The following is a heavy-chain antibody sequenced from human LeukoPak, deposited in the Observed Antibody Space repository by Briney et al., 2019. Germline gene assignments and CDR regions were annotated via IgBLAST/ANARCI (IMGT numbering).Heavy chain of an antibody. D-gene: IGHD3-3*01. CDR3: ARDRSSRYYDFWSGYWYWFDP. CDR1: GFMFTDYY. CDR2: INPNSGGT. V-gene: IGHV1-2*02. J-gene: IGHJ5*02. Sequence: ASVKVSCKASGFMFTDYYIHWVRQAPGQGREWMGWINPNSGGTNYAQKFQGRVTMTRDTSISTAYMALSRLRSDDTAVYYCARDRSSRYYDFWSGYWYWFDPWGQGTLVTVSS.